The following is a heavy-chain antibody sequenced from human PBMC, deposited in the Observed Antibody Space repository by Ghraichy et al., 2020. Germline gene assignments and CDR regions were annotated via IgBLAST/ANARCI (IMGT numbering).Heavy chain of an antibody. CDR2: INHSGST. Sequence: SETLSLTCAVYGWSFNGYYWSWIRQPPGKGLKWIGEINHSGSTNYDPSLTSRVTISVDTYKNKFSLKLTSLTAADTAVYYCARAARRGWDGLLKGWFDPWGQGTLVTVSS. V-gene: IGHV4-34*01. CDR1: GWSFNGYY. J-gene: IGHJ5*02. D-gene: IGHD6-19*01. CDR3: ARAARRGWDGLLKGWFDP.